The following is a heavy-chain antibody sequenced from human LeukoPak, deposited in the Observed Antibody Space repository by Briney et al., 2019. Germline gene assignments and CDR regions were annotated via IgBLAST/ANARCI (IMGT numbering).Heavy chain of an antibody. Sequence: SETLSLTCAVSGGSLSSSSYYWGWIRQPPGEGLEWIGCIYYSGSTYYNPSLKSRVTISVDTSKNQFSLKLSSVTAADTAVYYCARHHPPDHYYNYCMDVWGQGTTVTVSS. J-gene: IGHJ6*02. CDR2: IYYSGST. CDR1: GGSLSSSSYY. V-gene: IGHV4-39*01. CDR3: ARHHPPDHYYNYCMDV.